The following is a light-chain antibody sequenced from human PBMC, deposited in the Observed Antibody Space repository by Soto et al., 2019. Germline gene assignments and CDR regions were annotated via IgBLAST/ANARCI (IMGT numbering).Light chain of an antibody. CDR1: QSISSY. J-gene: IGKJ4*01. CDR2: AAS. V-gene: IGKV1-39*01. CDR3: QQSYSTPLT. Sequence: DIQMTQSPSSLSASAGARVTLICRAIQSISSYLNWYQQKPGKAPKLLIYAASSWQSGVPSRFSGSGSGTDFTLTISSLKHEDFATYHCQQSYSTPLTFGGGTQVDIK.